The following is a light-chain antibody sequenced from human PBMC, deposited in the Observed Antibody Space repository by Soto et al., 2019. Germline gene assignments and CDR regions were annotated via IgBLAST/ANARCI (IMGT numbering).Light chain of an antibody. Sequence: EIVMTQSPATLSVSPGERATLSCRASQSVGSNLAWYQQKPGQAPRLLIYGASTRTTALPPRFSGSGSGTEFSLIISSLQSEDFAVYYCQHYNNWPPYAFGQGTKLEIK. CDR1: QSVGSN. V-gene: IGKV3-15*01. CDR3: QHYNNWPPYA. J-gene: IGKJ2*01. CDR2: GAS.